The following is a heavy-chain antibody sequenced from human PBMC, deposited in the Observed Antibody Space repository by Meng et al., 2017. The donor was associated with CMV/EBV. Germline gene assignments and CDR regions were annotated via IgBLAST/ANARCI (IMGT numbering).Heavy chain of an antibody. J-gene: IGHJ4*02. Sequence: LGQLGDQGNKLWFEVMVCWKNSGFSFSCYAMRWELQARGQGLEWMGGISPIFGTANCAQKFQGRVTISAKEPTSTAYMGLSSLRSEDAAGYSCARAGDYGAWGYFEYWGQGTLVTVSS. CDR3: ARAGDYGAWGYFEY. CDR1: GFSFSCYA. D-gene: IGHD4-17*01. CDR2: ISPIFGTA. V-gene: IGHV1-69*01.